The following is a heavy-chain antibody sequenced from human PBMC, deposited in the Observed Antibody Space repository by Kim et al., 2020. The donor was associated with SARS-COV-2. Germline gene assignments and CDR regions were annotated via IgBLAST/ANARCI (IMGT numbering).Heavy chain of an antibody. CDR3: ARLGLSIDQSNFGMDV. J-gene: IGHJ6*02. CDR1: GGSVNSPSHY. Sequence: SETLSLTCTVSGGSVNSPSHYWAWIRQRPGKGLVWIGTVYYNGITYSTPSLSDRVTMSVDLTKNQFSLTLRFVTAADTAVYFCARLGLSIDQSNFGMDVWGQGPKLTVSS. CDR2: VYYNGIT. D-gene: IGHD2-15*01. V-gene: IGHV4-39*01.